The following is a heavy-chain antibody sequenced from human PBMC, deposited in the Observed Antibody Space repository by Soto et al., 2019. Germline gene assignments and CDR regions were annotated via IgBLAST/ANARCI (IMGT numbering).Heavy chain of an antibody. Sequence: GASVKVSCKASGYTFTSYGISWVRQAPGQGLEWMGWISAYNGNTNYAQKLQGRVTMTTDTSTSTAYMELRSLRSDDTAVYYCARDRDIVVVPAATRKYYYYYMDVWGKGTTVTVSS. V-gene: IGHV1-18*01. J-gene: IGHJ6*03. CDR2: ISAYNGNT. CDR1: GYTFTSYG. CDR3: ARDRDIVVVPAATRKYYYYYMDV. D-gene: IGHD2-2*01.